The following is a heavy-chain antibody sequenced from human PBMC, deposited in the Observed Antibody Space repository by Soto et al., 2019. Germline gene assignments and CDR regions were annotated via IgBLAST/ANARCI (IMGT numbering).Heavy chain of an antibody. CDR2: INPNSGGT. V-gene: IGHV1-2*04. J-gene: IGHJ4*02. CDR3: ARSGRMVYATGTYYFDY. D-gene: IGHD2-8*01. CDR1: GYTFTGYY. Sequence: ASVKVSCKASGYTFTGYYMHWVRQAPGQGLEWMGWINPNSGGTNYAQKFQGWVTMTRDTSISTAYMELSRLRSDDTAVYYCARSGRMVYATGTYYFDYWGQGTLVTVS.